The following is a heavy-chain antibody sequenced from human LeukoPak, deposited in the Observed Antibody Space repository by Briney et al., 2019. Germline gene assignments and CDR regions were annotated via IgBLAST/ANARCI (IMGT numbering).Heavy chain of an antibody. Sequence: GGSLRLSCAASGFTFSSYWMHWVRQAPGKGLVWVSRTNSDGSSTSYADSVKGRFTISRDNAKNTLYLQMNSLRAEDTAVYYCARVSWAFYYQYGMDVWGKGTTVTVSS. J-gene: IGHJ6*04. CDR2: TNSDGSST. CDR3: ARVSWAFYYQYGMDV. V-gene: IGHV3-74*01. CDR1: GFTFSSYW. D-gene: IGHD3-10*01.